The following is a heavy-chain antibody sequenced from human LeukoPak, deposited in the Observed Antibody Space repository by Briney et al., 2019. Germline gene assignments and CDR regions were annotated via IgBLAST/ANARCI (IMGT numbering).Heavy chain of an antibody. CDR3: VRDLDSVAFF. V-gene: IGHV3-21*01. CDR1: GFTFSTYN. CDR2: ISGSSSYI. J-gene: IGHJ4*02. D-gene: IGHD1-1*01. Sequence: GGSLRLSCAASGFTFSTYNMNWVRQAPGKGLEWVSSISGSSSYIYYADSVKGRFSISRDNAKNSLYLQMNSLRVEDTAIYYCVRDLDSVAFFWGQGTLVTVSS.